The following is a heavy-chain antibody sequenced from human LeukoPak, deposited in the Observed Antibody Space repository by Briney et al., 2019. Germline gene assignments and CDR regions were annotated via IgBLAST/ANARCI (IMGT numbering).Heavy chain of an antibody. CDR3: ARDREGAFDI. CDR1: GFTFSNYG. CDR2: IWYDGSDK. Sequence: GGSLRLSCAASGFTFSNYGMHWVRQAPGKGLEWVAVIWYDGSDKYYADSVKGRFTISRDNSKNTLYLQMNSLRAEDTAVYYCARDREGAFDIWGQGTMVTVSS. J-gene: IGHJ3*02. V-gene: IGHV3-33*01. D-gene: IGHD1-26*01.